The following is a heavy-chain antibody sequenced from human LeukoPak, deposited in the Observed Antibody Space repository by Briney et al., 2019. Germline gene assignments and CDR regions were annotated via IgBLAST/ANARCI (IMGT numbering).Heavy chain of an antibody. D-gene: IGHD3-3*01. CDR2: INPNSGGT. CDR3: ARDVDYDVWSGYYN. Sequence: GESPKISCKVSGYSFATYWIGWVRQAPGQGLEWMGWINPNSGGTNYAQKFQGRVTMTRDTSISTAYMELSRLRSDDTAVYYCARDVDYDVWSGYYNWGQGTLVTVSS. J-gene: IGHJ4*02. V-gene: IGHV1-2*02. CDR1: GYSFATYW.